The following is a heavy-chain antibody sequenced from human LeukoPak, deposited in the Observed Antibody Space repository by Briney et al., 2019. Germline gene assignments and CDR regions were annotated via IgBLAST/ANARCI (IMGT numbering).Heavy chain of an antibody. CDR1: GYSINSGYF. Sequence: SETLSLTCTVSGYSINSGYFWGWIRQPPGKGLEWIGTIYYSGSTYYNPSLTSRVTISVDTSKNQFSLKLSSVTAAYTAVYYCARHKDYYYSYMDVWGKGTTVTISS. V-gene: IGHV4-38-2*02. CDR3: ARHKDYYYSYMDV. CDR2: IYYSGST. J-gene: IGHJ6*03.